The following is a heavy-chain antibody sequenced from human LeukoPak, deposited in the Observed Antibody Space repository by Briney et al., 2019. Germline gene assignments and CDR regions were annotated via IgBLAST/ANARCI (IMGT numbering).Heavy chain of an antibody. D-gene: IGHD4-11*01. CDR2: IYYSGST. J-gene: IGHJ4*02. CDR3: ARGLSGDYSTG. Sequence: PLETLSLTCTVSGGSISSGDYYWSWIRQPPGKGLEWIGYIYYSGSTYYNPSLKSRVTISVDTSKNQFSLKLSSVTAADTAVYYCARGLSGDYSTGWGQGTLVTVSS. V-gene: IGHV4-30-4*08. CDR1: GGSISSGDYY.